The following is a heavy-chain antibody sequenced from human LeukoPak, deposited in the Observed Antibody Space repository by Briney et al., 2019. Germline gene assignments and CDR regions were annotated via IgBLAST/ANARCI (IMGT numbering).Heavy chain of an antibody. CDR3: AHPLRFLEWVFDP. CDR2: IYWNGDK. J-gene: IGHJ5*02. D-gene: IGHD3-3*01. CDR1: GFSLTTSGMG. V-gene: IGHV2-5*01. Sequence: SGPTLVKPTQTLTQTCTLPGFSLTTSGMGVGWIRQPPGKAMEWLALIYWNGDKRYSPSLKNRLTITSDTSKNQVVLTLTNMDPVDTATYYCAHPLRFLEWVFDPWGQGTLVTVSS.